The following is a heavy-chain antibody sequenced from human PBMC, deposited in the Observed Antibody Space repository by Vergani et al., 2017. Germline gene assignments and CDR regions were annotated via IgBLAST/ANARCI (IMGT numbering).Heavy chain of an antibody. J-gene: IGHJ3*02. CDR1: GGTFSSYA. D-gene: IGHD1-26*01. CDR3: ARFDPDKVGATTGGAFDS. CDR2: IIPIFGTA. Sequence: QVQLVQSGAEVKKPGSSVKVSCKASGGTFSSYAISWVRQAPGQGLEWMGGIIPIFGTANYAQKFQGRVTITADKTTSTAYMEMGSLRSEDTAVYYCARFDPDKVGATTGGAFDSWGQGTMVTVSS. V-gene: IGHV1-69*06.